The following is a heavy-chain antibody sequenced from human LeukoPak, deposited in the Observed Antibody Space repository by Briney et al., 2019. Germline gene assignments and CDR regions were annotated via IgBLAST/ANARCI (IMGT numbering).Heavy chain of an antibody. V-gene: IGHV3-11*06. J-gene: IGHJ4*02. Sequence: PGGSLRLSCAASGFTFIDYDMHWVRQAPGKGLEWISYIGISSGNTKYADSVKGRFTISGDKAKNSVYLQMNSLRVEDTAVYYCARDTKYAFDNWGQGTLVTVSS. D-gene: IGHD2-2*01. CDR2: IGISSGNT. CDR3: ARDTKYAFDN. CDR1: GFTFIDYD.